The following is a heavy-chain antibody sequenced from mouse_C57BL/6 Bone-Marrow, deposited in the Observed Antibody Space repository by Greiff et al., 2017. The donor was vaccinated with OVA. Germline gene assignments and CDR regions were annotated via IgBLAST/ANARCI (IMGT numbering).Heavy chain of an antibody. D-gene: IGHD2-3*01. CDR2: ISGGGGNT. V-gene: IGHV5-9*01. Sequence: KLMESGGGLVKPGGSLKLSCAASGFTFSSYTMSWVRQTPEKRLEWVATISGGGGNTYYPDSVKGRFTISRDNAKNTLYLQMSSLRSEDTALYYCARPHDGYYAYWGQGTLVTVSA. CDR1: GFTFSSYT. CDR3: ARPHDGYYAY. J-gene: IGHJ3*01.